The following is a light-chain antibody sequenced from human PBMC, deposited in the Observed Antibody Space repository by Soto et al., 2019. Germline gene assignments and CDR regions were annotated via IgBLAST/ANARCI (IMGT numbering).Light chain of an antibody. Sequence: EIVMTQSPATLSVSPGDTVTLSCRASQSVSSKLAWFQQKPGQPPRLLFYGASTRATGIPARLSGSGSGTEFTLTISRLQSEDFAVYYCQQYNNWPHTFGQGTKVEIK. J-gene: IGKJ2*01. CDR2: GAS. CDR3: QQYNNWPHT. CDR1: QSVSSK. V-gene: IGKV3-15*01.